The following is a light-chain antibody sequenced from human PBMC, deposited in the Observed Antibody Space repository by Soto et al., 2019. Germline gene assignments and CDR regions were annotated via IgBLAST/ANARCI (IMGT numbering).Light chain of an antibody. Sequence: IVMTQSPATLSVSPGERATLSCRASQSVSSNLAWYQQKPGQAPRLLVYDASTRATGIPARFSGSGSGTEFTLTISSLQSEDFAVYYCQQYNRWPPVTFGGGTKVEIK. J-gene: IGKJ4*01. CDR2: DAS. CDR3: QQYNRWPPVT. V-gene: IGKV3-15*01. CDR1: QSVSSN.